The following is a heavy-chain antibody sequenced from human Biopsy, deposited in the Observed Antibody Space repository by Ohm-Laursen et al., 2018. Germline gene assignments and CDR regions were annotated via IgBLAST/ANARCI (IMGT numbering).Heavy chain of an antibody. V-gene: IGHV3-15*01. J-gene: IGHJ6*02. CDR3: STGGGDFYYNGMDV. CDR2: IKSKFDGETT. Sequence: GSLRLSCAAFGFTFGDAWMSWIRQAPGKGLEWVGRIKSKFDGETTDYAAPVKGRFIISGDDSKSTLFLQMNSLKVEDTGVYFCSTGGGDFYYNGMDVWGQGTTVTVSS. D-gene: IGHD3-16*01. CDR1: GFTFGDAW.